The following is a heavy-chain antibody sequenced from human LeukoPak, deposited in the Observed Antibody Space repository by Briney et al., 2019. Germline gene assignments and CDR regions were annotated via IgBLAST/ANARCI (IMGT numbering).Heavy chain of an antibody. D-gene: IGHD3-9*01. CDR2: FNHSGST. J-gene: IGHJ4*02. CDR3: ARLNIRYFDWLLSPSFDY. Sequence: SETLSLTCAVYGGSFSGYYWSWIRQPPGKGLEWIGEFNHSGSTNYNPSLKSRVTISVDTSKNQFSLKLSSVTAADTAVYYCARLNIRYFDWLLSPSFDYWGQGTLVTVSS. V-gene: IGHV4-34*01. CDR1: GGSFSGYY.